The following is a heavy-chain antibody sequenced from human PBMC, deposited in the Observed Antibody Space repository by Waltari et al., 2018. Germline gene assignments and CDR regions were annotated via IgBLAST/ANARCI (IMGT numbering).Heavy chain of an antibody. J-gene: IGHJ4*02. D-gene: IGHD3-10*01. V-gene: IGHV4-34*01. Sequence: VQLQQWGAGLLKPSETLSLTCAVYGGSFSGYYWSWIRQPPGKGLEWIGEINHSGSTNYNPSLKSRVTISVDTSKNQFSLKLSSVTAADTAVYYCARGPHYYGSGSYYNLFGYWGQGTLVTVSS. CDR2: INHSGST. CDR1: GGSFSGYY. CDR3: ARGPHYYGSGSYYNLFGY.